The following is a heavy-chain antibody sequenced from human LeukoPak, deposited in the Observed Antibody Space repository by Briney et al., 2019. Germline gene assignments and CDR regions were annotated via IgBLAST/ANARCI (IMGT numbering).Heavy chain of an antibody. J-gene: IGHJ6*03. CDR3: ARNVGYYYMDV. V-gene: IGHV3-74*01. D-gene: IGHD1-1*01. CDR1: GFTVSSNY. CDR2: INPDGSST. Sequence: GGSLRLSCAASGFTVSSNYMSWVRQAPGKGLVWVSRINPDGSSTSYADSVKGRFTISRDNAKNTLYLQMNSLRAEDTAVYYCARNVGYYYMDVWGKGTTVTVSS.